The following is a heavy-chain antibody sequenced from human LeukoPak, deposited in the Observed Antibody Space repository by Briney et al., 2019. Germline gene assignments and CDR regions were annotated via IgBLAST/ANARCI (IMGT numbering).Heavy chain of an antibody. CDR1: GFTFSSYG. Sequence: PGRSLGLSCAASGFTFSSYGMHWVRQAPGKGLEWVAVISYDGSNKYYADSVKGRFTISRDNSKNTLYLQMNSLRAEDTAVYYCAKDGSRGYCSGGSCYSDAFDIWGQGTMVTVSS. V-gene: IGHV3-30*18. CDR2: ISYDGSNK. CDR3: AKDGSRGYCSGGSCYSDAFDI. D-gene: IGHD2-15*01. J-gene: IGHJ3*02.